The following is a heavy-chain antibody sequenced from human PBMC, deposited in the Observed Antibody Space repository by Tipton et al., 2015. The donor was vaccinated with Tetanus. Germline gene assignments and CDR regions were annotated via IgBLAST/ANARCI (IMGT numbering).Heavy chain of an antibody. CDR2: IYASGTT. CDR3: ARYNSYFYAMDV. Sequence: TLSLTCALSGGSITRGAYSWSWIRQPPGKGLEWIGYIYASGTTYSNPSLKSRVTISVGETKRQFSLNLTSVTAADTVVYYCARYNSYFYAMDVWGQGTTVTVSS. J-gene: IGHJ6*02. CDR1: GGSITRGAYS. D-gene: IGHD5-24*01. V-gene: IGHV4-30-2*01.